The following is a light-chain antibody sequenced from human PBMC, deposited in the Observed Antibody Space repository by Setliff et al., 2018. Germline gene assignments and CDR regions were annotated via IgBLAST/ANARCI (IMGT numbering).Light chain of an antibody. Sequence: QSVLTQPASVSGSPGQSIAISCTGTSSDVGGYNHVSWYQQHPGKAPNLRIYEVSNRPSGVSNRFSGSKSGNTASLTISGLQAEDEADYYCSSYTNTRTAYVFGTGTKVTVL. J-gene: IGLJ1*01. CDR1: SSDVGGYNH. CDR3: SSYTNTRTAYV. V-gene: IGLV2-14*01. CDR2: EVS.